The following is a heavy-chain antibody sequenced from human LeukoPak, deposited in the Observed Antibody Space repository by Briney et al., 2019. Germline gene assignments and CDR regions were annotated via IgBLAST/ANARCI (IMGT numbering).Heavy chain of an antibody. J-gene: IGHJ4*02. V-gene: IGHV3-23*01. CDR1: GFTFSSYA. CDR2: ISSSGGST. D-gene: IGHD3-16*02. Sequence: GGSLRLSCAASGFTFSSYAMSWVRQAPGKGLEWVSAISSSGGSTYYADSVKGRFTISRDNSKNTLYLQMNSLRAEDTAVYYCAKVSSGPGGITFGGVIVPPFDYWGQGTLVTVSS. CDR3: AKVSSGPGGITFGGVIVPPFDY.